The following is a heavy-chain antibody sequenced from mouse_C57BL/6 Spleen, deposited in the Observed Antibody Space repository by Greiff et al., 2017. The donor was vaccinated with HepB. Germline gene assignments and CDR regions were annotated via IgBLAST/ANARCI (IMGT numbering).Heavy chain of an antibody. Sequence: QVQLQQPGAELVKPGASVKLSCKASGYTFTSYWMQWVKQRPGQGLEWIGEIDPSDSYTNYSQKFKGKATLTVDTSSSTAYMQLSSLTSEDSAVYYCAFITTEDYFDYWGQGTTLTVSS. V-gene: IGHV1-50*01. CDR1: GYTFTSYW. CDR2: IDPSDSYT. D-gene: IGHD1-1*01. CDR3: AFITTEDYFDY. J-gene: IGHJ2*01.